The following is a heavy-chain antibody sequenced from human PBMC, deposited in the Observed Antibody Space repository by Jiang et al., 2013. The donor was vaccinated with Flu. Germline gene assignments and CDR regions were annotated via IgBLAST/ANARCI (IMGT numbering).Heavy chain of an antibody. CDR3: VREVRRDSSAWFDY. Sequence: SGAEVKKPGASVTVSCKASGYTFTGYYMHWVRQAPGQGLEWVGRINPNSGDTNFAQKFRGRVTMTRDTSISTAYMELSRLTSDDTGVYYCVREVRRDSSAWFDYWGQGTLVTVSS. V-gene: IGHV1-2*05. D-gene: IGHD6-19*01. J-gene: IGHJ5*01. CDR1: GYTFTGYY. CDR2: INPNSGDT.